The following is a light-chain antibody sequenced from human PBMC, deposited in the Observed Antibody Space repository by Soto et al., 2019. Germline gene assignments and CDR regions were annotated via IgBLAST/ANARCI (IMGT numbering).Light chain of an antibody. J-gene: IGKJ1*01. Sequence: EIVMTQSPATLSVSPGERVTLSCRASQSVSSNLAWYQQQPGHAPRLRIYRASTRASGVPAKFSGDGSGTDFTLTISSLQSEDVAVYYCQQYNNWPPAWPFGQGTKVDIK. CDR1: QSVSSN. CDR3: QQYNNWPPAWP. CDR2: RAS. V-gene: IGKV3-15*01.